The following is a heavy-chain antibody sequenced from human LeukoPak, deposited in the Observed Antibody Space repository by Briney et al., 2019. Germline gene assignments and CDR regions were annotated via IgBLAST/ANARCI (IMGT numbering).Heavy chain of an antibody. V-gene: IGHV4-59*08. CDR3: ARHGVSYYYYMDV. Sequence: SETLSLTCTVSGASISSNYWSWIRQPPGKGLEWIGYIYNRGSTNYNPSLKSRVTISADTSKNQFSLKLSSVTAADTAVYYCARHGVSYYYYMDVWGKGTAVTVSS. CDR2: IYNRGST. J-gene: IGHJ6*03. CDR1: GASISSNY.